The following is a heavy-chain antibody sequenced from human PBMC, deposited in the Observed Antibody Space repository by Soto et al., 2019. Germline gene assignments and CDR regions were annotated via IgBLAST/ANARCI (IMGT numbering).Heavy chain of an antibody. CDR1: GYSIGTGYY. D-gene: IGHD3-22*01. Sequence: PSETLSLTCAVSGYSIGTGYYWAWIRQPPGKGLEWIATIYHRGNTYYNPSLRSRVTISMDTSENQFSLRLRSVTAADTAVYYCARPTYGYYYFDYWGQGILVTVSS. CDR3: ARPTYGYYYFDY. V-gene: IGHV4-38-2*01. J-gene: IGHJ4*02. CDR2: IYHRGNT.